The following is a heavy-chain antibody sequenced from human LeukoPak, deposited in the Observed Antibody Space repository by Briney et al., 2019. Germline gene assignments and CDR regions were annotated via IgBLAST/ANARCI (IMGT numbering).Heavy chain of an antibody. Sequence: GGSLRLSCAASGFTFSSYGMHWVRQAPGKGLEWVAVIWYDGSNKYYADSVKGRFTISRDNSKNTLYLQINSLRAEDTAVYYCAKPSSGNYPPTGYWGQGTLVTVSS. CDR2: IWYDGSNK. D-gene: IGHD1-26*01. CDR3: AKPSSGNYPPTGY. V-gene: IGHV3-33*06. CDR1: GFTFSSYG. J-gene: IGHJ4*02.